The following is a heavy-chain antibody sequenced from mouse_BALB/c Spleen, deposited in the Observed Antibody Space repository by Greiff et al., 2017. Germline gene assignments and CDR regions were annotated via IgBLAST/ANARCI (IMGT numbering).Heavy chain of an antibody. CDR3: ARGGDSSGSWFAY. CDR1: GYTFTSYW. CDR2: INPSTGYT. Sequence: VKLQESGAELAKPGASVKMSCKASGYTFTSYWMHWVKQRPGQGLEWIGYINPSTGYTEYNQKFKDKATLTADKSSSTAYMQLSSLTSEDSAVYYCARGGDSSGSWFAYWGQGTLVTVSA. J-gene: IGHJ3*01. D-gene: IGHD3-2*01. V-gene: IGHV1-7*01.